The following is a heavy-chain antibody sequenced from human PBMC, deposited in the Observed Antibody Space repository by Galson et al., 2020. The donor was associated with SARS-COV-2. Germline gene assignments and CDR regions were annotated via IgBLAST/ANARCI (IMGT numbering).Heavy chain of an antibody. D-gene: IGHD2-15*01. V-gene: IGHV1-18*01. CDR3: ARVYCSGGSCALYYGMDV. CDR2: ISAYNGNT. CDR1: GYTFTSYG. J-gene: IGHJ6*02. Sequence: ASVKVSCKASGYTFTSYGISWVRQAPGQGLEWMGWISAYNGNTNYAQKLQGRVTMTTDTSTSTAYMELRSLRSDDTAVYYCARVYCSGGSCALYYGMDVWGQGTTVTVSS.